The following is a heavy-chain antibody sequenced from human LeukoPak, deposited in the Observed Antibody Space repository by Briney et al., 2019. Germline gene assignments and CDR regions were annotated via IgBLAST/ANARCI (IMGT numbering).Heavy chain of an antibody. CDR1: GFTFSRYW. Sequence: GGSPRLSCAASGFTFSRYWMHWVRPAPGKGLVWVSRADYDGSDTSYADSVRGRFTISRDNAKNTLYLQMNSLSAEDTAVYYCATLAAAGTNYWGQGTLVTVSS. CDR2: ADYDGSDT. J-gene: IGHJ4*02. CDR3: ATLAAAGTNY. V-gene: IGHV3-74*01. D-gene: IGHD6-13*01.